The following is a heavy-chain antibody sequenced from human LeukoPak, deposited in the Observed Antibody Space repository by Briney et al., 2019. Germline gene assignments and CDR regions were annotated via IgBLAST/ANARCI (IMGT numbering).Heavy chain of an antibody. CDR3: ARDYDSRLGFDY. V-gene: IGHV4-39*07. D-gene: IGHD3-22*01. CDR1: GVSISSSSYY. J-gene: IGHJ4*02. Sequence: SETLSLTCTVSGVSISSSSYYWGWIRQPPGKGLEWIVSIYYSGSTYYNPCLKRPFTISVDTSKNQFSLTLSSATAAASAVYYCARDYDSRLGFDYWGQGTLVTVSS. CDR2: IYYSGST.